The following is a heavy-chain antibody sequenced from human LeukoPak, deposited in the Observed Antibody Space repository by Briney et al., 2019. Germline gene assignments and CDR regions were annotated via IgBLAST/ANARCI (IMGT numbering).Heavy chain of an antibody. J-gene: IGHJ4*02. V-gene: IGHV4-61*02. CDR2: VYTSGRT. CDR3: ARVSTLDGIVLDS. Sequence: PSETLSLTCTVSGGSISGGNYYWSWIRQPAGKGLYWIGRVYTSGRTNYNPSLWNRVSMSLDTSKNQFSLTLNSVTAADTAVYYCARVSTLDGIVLDSWGQGILVTVSP. CDR1: GGSISGGNYY. D-gene: IGHD2-15*01.